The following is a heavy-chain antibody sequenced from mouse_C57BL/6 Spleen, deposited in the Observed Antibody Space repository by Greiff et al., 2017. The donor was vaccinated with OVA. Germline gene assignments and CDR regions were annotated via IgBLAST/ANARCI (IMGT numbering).Heavy chain of an antibody. D-gene: IGHD1-1*01. CDR3: ASFYYGSTLFAG. J-gene: IGHJ3*01. Sequence: VNLVESGPGLVQPSQSLSITCTVSGFSLTSYGVHWVRQSPGKGLEWLGVIWSGGSTDYNAAFISRLSISKDNSKSQVFFKMNSLQADDTAVYYCASFYYGSTLFAGWGKGALVTVSA. CDR2: IWSGGST. V-gene: IGHV2-2*01. CDR1: GFSLTSYG.